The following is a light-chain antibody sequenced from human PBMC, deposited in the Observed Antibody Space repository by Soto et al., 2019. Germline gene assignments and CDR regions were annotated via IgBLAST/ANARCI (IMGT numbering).Light chain of an antibody. CDR1: QSVNSY. J-gene: IGKJ4*01. V-gene: IGKV3-11*01. CDR2: DAS. CDR3: QQRSNWPLT. Sequence: EIVLTQSPATLSLSPGERATLSCRASQSVNSYLAWYQQKPGQSPRLLIYDASNRATGIPARYSGSGSGTDFNLTIRSLEPEDFAVYYCQQRSNWPLTFGGGTKVEIK.